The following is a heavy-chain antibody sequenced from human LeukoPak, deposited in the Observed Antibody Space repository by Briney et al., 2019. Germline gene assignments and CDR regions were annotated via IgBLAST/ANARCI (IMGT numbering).Heavy chain of an antibody. CDR3: AKDWLVVGANPELFDY. CDR1: GFTFSSYG. CDR2: ISYDGSNK. V-gene: IGHV3-30*18. Sequence: GGSLRLSCAASGFTFSSYGMHWVRQAPGKGLEWVAVISYDGSNKYYADSVKGRFTISRDNSKNTLYLQMNSLRAEDTAVYYCAKDWLVVGANPELFDYWGQGTLVTVSS. J-gene: IGHJ4*02. D-gene: IGHD1-26*01.